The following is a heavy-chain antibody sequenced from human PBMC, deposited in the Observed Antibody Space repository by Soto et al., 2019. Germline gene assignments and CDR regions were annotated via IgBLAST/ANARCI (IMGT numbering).Heavy chain of an antibody. CDR1: GFTFSSYA. Sequence: EVQLLESGGGLVQPGGSLRLSCAASGFTFSSYAMSWVRQAPGKGLEWVSAISGSGGSTYYADSVKGRFTISRDNSKNTMYLQMNSLRAEDTAVYYCAKDQEYSSSWSPIDYWGQGTLVTVSS. D-gene: IGHD6-13*01. J-gene: IGHJ4*02. CDR2: ISGSGGST. V-gene: IGHV3-23*01. CDR3: AKDQEYSSSWSPIDY.